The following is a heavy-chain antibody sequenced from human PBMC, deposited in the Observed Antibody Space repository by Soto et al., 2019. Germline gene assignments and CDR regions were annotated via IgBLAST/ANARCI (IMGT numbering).Heavy chain of an antibody. CDR3: ARANSGDDDEFDY. D-gene: IGHD5-12*01. CDR1: GYTFTGYY. CDR2: VSPNSGGA. V-gene: IGHV1-2*02. J-gene: IGHJ4*02. Sequence: ASVKVSCKASGYTFTGYYIHWVREAPGQGLEWMGWVSPNSGGADYAQKFQGRVTMTRDTSVSSAYMELSSLTSDDTAVYYCARANSGDDDEFDYWGQGTPVTVYS.